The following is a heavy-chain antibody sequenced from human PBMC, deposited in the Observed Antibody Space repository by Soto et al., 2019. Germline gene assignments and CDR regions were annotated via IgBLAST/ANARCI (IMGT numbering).Heavy chain of an antibody. CDR1: GGSISSYY. J-gene: IGHJ6*02. D-gene: IGHD5-12*01. CDR2: IYYSGST. V-gene: IGHV4-59*01. CDR3: ARDNMGRATIPRYYYYYNGMDV. Sequence: SETLSLTCTVSGGSISSYYWSWIRQPPGKGLEWIGYIYYSGSTNYNPSLKSRVTISVDTSKNQFSLKLSSVTAADTAVYYCARDNMGRATIPRYYYYYNGMDVWGQGTTVTVSS.